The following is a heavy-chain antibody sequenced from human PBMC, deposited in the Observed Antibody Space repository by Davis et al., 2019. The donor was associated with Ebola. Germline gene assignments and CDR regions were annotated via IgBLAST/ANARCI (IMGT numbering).Heavy chain of an antibody. J-gene: IGHJ6*04. V-gene: IGHV6-1*01. CDR3: ARGWLRGGMDG. CDR2: TYYNSKWYN. CDR1: GDSVSSGG. D-gene: IGHD5-18*01. Sequence: PSETLSLTCAISGDSVSSGGWNWIRQSPSRGLEWLGRTYYNSKWYNDYAVSVKSRITIKSDTSKNQFSLQLNSVTPEDTALYYCARGWLRGGMDGWGEGTTVTVSS.